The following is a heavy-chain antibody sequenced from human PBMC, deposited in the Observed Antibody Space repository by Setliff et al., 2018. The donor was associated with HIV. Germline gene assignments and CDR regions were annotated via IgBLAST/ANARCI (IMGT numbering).Heavy chain of an antibody. V-gene: IGHV4-34*01. Sequence: SETLSLTCAVYGGSFSDYYWTWIRQSPGKGLEWIGYIHYSGSTNYNPSLKSRVTILVDTSKNQFSLRLRSVTAADTAVYYCARTYCSGGTCVQFEYWGPGTLVTVSS. J-gene: IGHJ4*02. D-gene: IGHD2-15*01. CDR1: GGSFSDYY. CDR2: IHYSGST. CDR3: ARTYCSGGTCVQFEY.